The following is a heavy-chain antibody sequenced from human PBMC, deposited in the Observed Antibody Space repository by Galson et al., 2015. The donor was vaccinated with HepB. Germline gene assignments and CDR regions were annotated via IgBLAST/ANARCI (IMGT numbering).Heavy chain of an antibody. CDR2: IRSKTYGGTT. CDR1: RFTFGDYT. V-gene: IGHV3-49*03. J-gene: IGHJ4*02. CDR3: SKDRRGGYGPYDY. D-gene: IGHD5-12*01. Sequence: SLRLSCAGSRFTFGDYTMTWFRQAPGKGLEWVGFIRSKTYGGTTQYAASVEGRFIISRDDSKSIAYLQMHSLKTEDTAVYYCSKDRRGGYGPYDYWGQGTLVTVSS.